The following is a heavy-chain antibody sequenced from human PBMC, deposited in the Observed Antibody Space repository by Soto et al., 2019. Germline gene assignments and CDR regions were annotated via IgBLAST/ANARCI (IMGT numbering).Heavy chain of an antibody. Sequence: SETLSLTCTVSGGSISSYYWSWIRQPPGKGLEWIGYIYYSGSTNYNPSLKSRVTISVDTSKNQLSLKLSSVTAADTAVYYCARDVAAAGTLDYWGKGTLVTVSS. CDR1: GGSISSYY. D-gene: IGHD6-13*01. V-gene: IGHV4-59*01. CDR3: ARDVAAAGTLDY. CDR2: IYYSGST. J-gene: IGHJ4*02.